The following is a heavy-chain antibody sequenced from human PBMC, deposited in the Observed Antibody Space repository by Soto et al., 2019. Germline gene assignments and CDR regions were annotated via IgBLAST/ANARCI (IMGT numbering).Heavy chain of an antibody. CDR3: ARDRDGYNYWYFDL. D-gene: IGHD5-12*01. CDR1: GDTFNKYT. CDR2: IIPIYVTA. V-gene: IGHV1-69*01. J-gene: IGHJ2*01. Sequence: QVQLVQSGAEVKEPGSSVKVSCKVSGDTFNKYTINWVRQAPGQGLEWMAGIIPIYVTANYALKFHDRIKVTADESTTTAYMELNSLTSEDTAIYYCARDRDGYNYWYFDLWGRGTLITVSS.